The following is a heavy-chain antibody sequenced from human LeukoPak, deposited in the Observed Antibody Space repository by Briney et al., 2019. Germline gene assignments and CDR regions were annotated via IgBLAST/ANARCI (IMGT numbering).Heavy chain of an antibody. J-gene: IGHJ4*02. V-gene: IGHV3-21*01. D-gene: IGHD2/OR15-2a*01. CDR2: ISSSSSYI. CDR1: GFTFSSYS. Sequence: GGSLRLSCAASGFTFSSYSMNWVRQAPGRGLEWVSSISSSSSYIYYADSVKGRFTISRDNAKNSLYLQMNSLRAEDTAVYYCVRAIGLDFDFWAREPWSPSPQ. CDR3: VRAIGLDFDF.